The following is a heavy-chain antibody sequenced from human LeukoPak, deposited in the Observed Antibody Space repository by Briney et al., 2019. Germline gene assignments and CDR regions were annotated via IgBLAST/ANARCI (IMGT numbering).Heavy chain of an antibody. V-gene: IGHV3-30*18. D-gene: IGHD3-10*01. CDR2: ISYDGSNK. Sequence: GGSLRLSCAASGFTFSSYEMNWVRQAPGKGLEWVAVISYDGSNKYYADSAKGRFTISRDNSKNTLYLQMNSLRAEDTAVYYCAKDLELLWFGVSDYWGQGTLVTVSS. CDR1: GFTFSSYE. CDR3: AKDLELLWFGVSDY. J-gene: IGHJ4*02.